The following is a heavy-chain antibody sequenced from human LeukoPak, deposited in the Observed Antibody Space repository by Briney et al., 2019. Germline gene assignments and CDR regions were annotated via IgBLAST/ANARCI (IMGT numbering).Heavy chain of an antibody. CDR2: IYSTGST. CDR3: ARIDSSGYYRFDY. V-gene: IGHV4-4*07. J-gene: IGHJ4*02. D-gene: IGHD3-22*01. CDR1: GGSINGYY. Sequence: PSETLSLTCTVSGGSINGYYWRWIRQSAGKGLEFIGRIYSTGSTYYSPSLKSRVTISVDTSKNQFSLKLSSVTAADTAVYYCARIDSSGYYRFDYWGQGTLVTVSS.